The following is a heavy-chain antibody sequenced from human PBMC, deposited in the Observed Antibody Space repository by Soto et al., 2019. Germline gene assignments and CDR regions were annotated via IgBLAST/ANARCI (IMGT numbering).Heavy chain of an antibody. V-gene: IGHV3-21*01. CDR1: GFTFSSYS. D-gene: IGHD3-9*01. CDR3: ARDLVGDYDDILTGPFDY. Sequence: GSLRLSCAASGFTFSSYSMNWVRQAPGKGLEWGSSISSSSSYIYYADSVKGRFTISRDNAKNSLYLQMNSLRAEDTAVYYCARDLVGDYDDILTGPFDYWGQGTLVTVSS. J-gene: IGHJ4*02. CDR2: ISSSSSYI.